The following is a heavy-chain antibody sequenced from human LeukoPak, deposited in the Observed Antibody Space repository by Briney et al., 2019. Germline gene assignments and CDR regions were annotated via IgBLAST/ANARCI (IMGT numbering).Heavy chain of an antibody. V-gene: IGHV4-30-2*01. J-gene: IGHJ4*02. CDR1: GGSISSGGYY. CDR3: YHYDSSGPRSFDY. D-gene: IGHD3-22*01. CDR2: IYHSGSA. Sequence: KASETLSLTCTVSGGSISSGGYYWSWIRQPPGKGLEWIGYIYHSGSAYYNPSLKSRVTISVDRSKNQFSLKLSSVTAADTAVYYCYHYDSSGPRSFDYWGQGTLVTVSS.